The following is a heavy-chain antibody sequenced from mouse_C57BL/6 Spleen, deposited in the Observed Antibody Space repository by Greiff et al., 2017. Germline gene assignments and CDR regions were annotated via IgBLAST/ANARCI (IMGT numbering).Heavy chain of an antibody. J-gene: IGHJ2*01. CDR3: ASYYSNYGYFDY. V-gene: IGHV1-64*01. CDR1: GYTFTSYW. Sequence: VQLQQPGAELVKPGASVKLSCKASGYTFTSYWMHWVKQRPGQGLEWIGMIHPNSGSTNYNEKFKSKATLTVDKSSSTAYMQLSSLTSEDSAVYYCASYYSNYGYFDYWGQGTTLTVSS. D-gene: IGHD2-5*01. CDR2: IHPNSGST.